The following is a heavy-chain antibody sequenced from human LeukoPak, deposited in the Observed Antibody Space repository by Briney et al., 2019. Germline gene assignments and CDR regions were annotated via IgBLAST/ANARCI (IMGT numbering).Heavy chain of an antibody. V-gene: IGHV3-23*01. D-gene: IGHD3-10*01. CDR1: GFTFCSYA. CDR2: ISGSGGST. J-gene: IGHJ4*02. Sequence: SGRSLRLSCAASGFTFCSYAMSWARQAPGKGVEGGSAISGSGGSTYYADSVKGRFTISRDNSKNTLYLQMNSLRAEDTAVYYCAKDPTGLWFGELTYYFDYWGQGTLVTVSS. CDR3: AKDPTGLWFGELTYYFDY.